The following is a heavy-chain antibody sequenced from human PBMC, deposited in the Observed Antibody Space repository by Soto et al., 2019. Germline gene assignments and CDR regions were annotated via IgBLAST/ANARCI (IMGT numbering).Heavy chain of an antibody. CDR1: GYTFTSYA. CDR2: MNPGSGNT. CDR3: ARGGEMATITDY. D-gene: IGHD5-12*01. V-gene: IGHV1-3*01. Sequence: GASVKVSCKASGYTFTSYAMHWVRQAPGQRLEWMGWMNPGSGNTEYAQKFQGRVTMTRNTSMSTAYMELSSLRSEDTAVYYCARGGEMATITDYWGQGTLVTVSS. J-gene: IGHJ4*02.